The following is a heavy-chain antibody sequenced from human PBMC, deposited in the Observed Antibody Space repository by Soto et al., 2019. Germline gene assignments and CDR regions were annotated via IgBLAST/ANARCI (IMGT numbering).Heavy chain of an antibody. CDR3: AYGYSYGSD. Sequence: QVHLAESGGGVVQPGRSLRLSCAASGFSFSRYGMQWVRQAPGKGLEWVSVISYDGSDKYYVDSVKGRFTISRDNSKDTVYLQMNSLRVEDTAVYYCAYGYSYGSDWGQGTLVTVSS. D-gene: IGHD5-18*01. CDR2: ISYDGSDK. CDR1: GFSFSRYG. V-gene: IGHV3-30*03. J-gene: IGHJ4*02.